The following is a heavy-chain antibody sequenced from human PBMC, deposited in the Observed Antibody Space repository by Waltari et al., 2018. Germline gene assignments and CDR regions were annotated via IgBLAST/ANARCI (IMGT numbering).Heavy chain of an antibody. Sequence: EVQVVESGGGLVQPGGSVRLSCVASGFTFSSYEMNWVRQAPGKGLEWVSYISNSGSTIYYADSVKGRFTISRDNAKNSLYLHMDSLRAEDTAVYYCARPSTEYFYYYYYMDVWGKGTTVTVS. J-gene: IGHJ6*03. CDR1: GFTFSSYE. CDR3: ARPSTEYFYYYYYMDV. V-gene: IGHV3-48*03. CDR2: ISNSGSTI.